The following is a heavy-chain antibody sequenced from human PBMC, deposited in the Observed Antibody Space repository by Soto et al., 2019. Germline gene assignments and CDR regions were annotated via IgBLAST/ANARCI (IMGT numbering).Heavy chain of an antibody. J-gene: IGHJ4*02. Sequence: QITLKESGPTLVQPTQTLTLTCTFSGFSLSTTGVGVTWIRQPPGKALEWLALIYWNDDQHYRPSLKSRLTITKDTSKNQVVLTMTNMDPLDTATYYCVHTPPWTWYNYGSSRWDWGQGTLVTVSS. V-gene: IGHV2-5*01. CDR2: IYWNDDQ. D-gene: IGHD3-10*01. CDR1: GFSLSTTGVG. CDR3: VHTPPWTWYNYGSSRWD.